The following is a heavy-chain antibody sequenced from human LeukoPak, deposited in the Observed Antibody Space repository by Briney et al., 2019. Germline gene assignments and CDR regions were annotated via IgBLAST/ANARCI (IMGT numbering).Heavy chain of an antibody. CDR1: GGSISSYY. Sequence: SETLSLTCTVSGGSISSYYWSWIRQPAGKGLEWIGRIYTSGSTNYNPSLKSRVTMSVDTSKNQFSLKLSSVTAADTAVYYCARRPRSIGAYHYYYMDVWGKGSTVTVSS. CDR3: ARRPRSIGAYHYYYMDV. CDR2: IYTSGST. V-gene: IGHV4-4*07. D-gene: IGHD6-6*01. J-gene: IGHJ6*03.